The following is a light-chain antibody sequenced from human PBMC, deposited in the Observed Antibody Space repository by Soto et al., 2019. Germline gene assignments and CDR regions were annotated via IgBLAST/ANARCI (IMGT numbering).Light chain of an antibody. CDR3: ATWDSNLRAVV. J-gene: IGLJ2*01. V-gene: IGLV1-51*01. Sequence: QSVLTQPPSVSAAPGLKVTISCSGSISNIGVNYVSWYQQVPGTAPKLLIYEHNKRPSGIPDRFSGSTSGTSATLGITGRQTGDEGDYYCATWDSNLRAVVFGGGTKVTVL. CDR2: EHN. CDR1: ISNIGVNY.